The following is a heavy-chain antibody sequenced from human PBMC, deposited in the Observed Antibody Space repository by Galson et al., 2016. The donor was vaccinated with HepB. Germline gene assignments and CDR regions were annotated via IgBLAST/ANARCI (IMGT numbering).Heavy chain of an antibody. CDR3: ARDGTRYYFGSGSHPSDFDY. CDR2: IYYSGST. V-gene: IGHV4-39*07. Sequence: SETLSLTCTVSGGSISSSSYYWGWIRQPPGKRLEWIGNIYYSGSTNYNPSLKSRVTISVDTSKNQFSLRLSSVTAADTAVYYCARDGTRYYFGSGSHPSDFDYWGQGTLVTVSS. D-gene: IGHD3-10*01. J-gene: IGHJ4*02. CDR1: GGSISSSSYY.